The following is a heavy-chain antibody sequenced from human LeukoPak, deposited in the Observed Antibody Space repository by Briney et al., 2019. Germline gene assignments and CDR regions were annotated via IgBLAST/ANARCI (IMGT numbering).Heavy chain of an antibody. CDR3: ARRAGYSSGDAFDI. D-gene: IGHD6-25*01. V-gene: IGHV4-59*08. CDR2: IYYSGST. CDR1: GGSISSYY. J-gene: IGHJ3*02. Sequence: SETLSLTCTVSGGSISSYYWSWIRQPAGKGLEWIGYIYYSGSTNYNPSLKSRVTISADTSKNQFSLKLSSVTAADTAVYYCARRAGYSSGDAFDIWGQGTMVTVSS.